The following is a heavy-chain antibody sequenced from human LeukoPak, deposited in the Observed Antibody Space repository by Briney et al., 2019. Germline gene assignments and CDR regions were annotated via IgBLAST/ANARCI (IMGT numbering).Heavy chain of an antibody. D-gene: IGHD6-6*01. CDR1: GYTFTGYY. Sequence: GASVKVSCKASGYTFTGYYMHWVRQAPGQGLEWMGWINPNSGGTNYAQKFQGRVTVTRDTSISKAYMELSTLRSDDTAVYYCARGGEYSRSSSTYWGQGTLVTVSS. V-gene: IGHV1-2*02. J-gene: IGHJ4*02. CDR3: ARGGEYSRSSSTY. CDR2: INPNSGGT.